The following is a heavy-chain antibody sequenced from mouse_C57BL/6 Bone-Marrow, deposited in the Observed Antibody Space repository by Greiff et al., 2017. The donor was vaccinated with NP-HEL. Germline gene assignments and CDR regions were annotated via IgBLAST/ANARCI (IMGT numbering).Heavy chain of an antibody. Sequence: QVQLQQPGAELVMPGASVKLSCKASGYTFTSYWMPWVKQRPGQGLEWIGEIDPSDSYTNYNQKFKGKSTLTVDKSSSTAYMQLSSLTSEDSAVYYCAREDYYGSSYLYAMDYWGQGTSVTVSS. J-gene: IGHJ4*01. CDR3: AREDYYGSSYLYAMDY. CDR2: IDPSDSYT. V-gene: IGHV1-69*01. D-gene: IGHD1-1*01. CDR1: GYTFTSYW.